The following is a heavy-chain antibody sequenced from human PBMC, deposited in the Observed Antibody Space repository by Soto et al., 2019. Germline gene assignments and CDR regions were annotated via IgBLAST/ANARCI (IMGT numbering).Heavy chain of an antibody. CDR3: VRDGHCITTSCYGNWFDP. J-gene: IGHJ5*02. V-gene: IGHV1-8*01. D-gene: IGHD2-2*01. Sequence: ASVKVSCKASGYTFTSYDINWVRQATGQGLEWMGWMNPNSGNTGYAQKFQGRVTMTRNTSISTAYMELSSLRSEDTAVYYCVRDGHCITTSCYGNWFDPWGQGTLVTVSS. CDR2: MNPNSGNT. CDR1: GYTFTSYD.